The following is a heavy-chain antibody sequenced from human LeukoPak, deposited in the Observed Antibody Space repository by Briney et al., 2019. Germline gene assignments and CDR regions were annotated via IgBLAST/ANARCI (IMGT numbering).Heavy chain of an antibody. J-gene: IGHJ6*03. Sequence: SETLSLTCTVSGGTISSYYWSWIRQPPGKGLEWIGYIYYSGSTNYNPSLKSRVTISVDTSKNQFSLKLSSVTAADTAVYYCARQGSIAARRSYYYYYMDVWGKGTTVTVSS. CDR2: IYYSGST. D-gene: IGHD6-6*01. CDR1: GGTISSYY. V-gene: IGHV4-59*01. CDR3: ARQGSIAARRSYYYYYMDV.